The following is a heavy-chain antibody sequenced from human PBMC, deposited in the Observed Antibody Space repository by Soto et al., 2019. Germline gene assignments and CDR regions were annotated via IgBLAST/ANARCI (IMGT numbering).Heavy chain of an antibody. J-gene: IGHJ5*02. CDR3: ARSDDGDYRRRLDP. V-gene: IGHV5-51*01. D-gene: IGHD4-17*01. CDR2: IYPGASDT. CDR1: GFDFGTYW. Sequence: EVQLVQSGAEVKQPGESLKISCQGFGFDFGTYWIAWVRQMPGKGPEWMGIIYPGASDTKYSPSFRDHVTISADKSISTAYLQWSSLRASDSAIYNCARSDDGDYRRRLDPWGQGTLVTVSS.